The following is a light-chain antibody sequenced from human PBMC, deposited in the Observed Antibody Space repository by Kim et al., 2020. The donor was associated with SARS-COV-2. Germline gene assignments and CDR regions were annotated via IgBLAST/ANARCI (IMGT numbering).Light chain of an antibody. CDR1: QSVGTY. J-gene: IGKJ4*01. CDR2: YAS. CDR3: QQRSNWPLT. V-gene: IGKV3-11*01. Sequence: LAPGERAPLSCRANQSVGTYLAWYQQKPGQAPRLLIYYASNGATGIPARFSGSGSETDFTLTINSLEPDDFAVYYCQQRSNWPLTFGGGTKVDIK.